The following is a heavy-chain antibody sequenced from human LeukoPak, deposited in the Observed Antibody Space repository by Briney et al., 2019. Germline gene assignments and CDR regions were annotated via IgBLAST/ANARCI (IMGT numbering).Heavy chain of an antibody. D-gene: IGHD6-19*01. Sequence: ASVKVSCKASGYTFTGYYMHWVRQAPGRGLEWMGWINPNSGGTNYAQKFQGWVTMTRDTSISTAYMELSRLRSDDTAVYYCARAKYSSGWDYWGQGTLVTVSS. J-gene: IGHJ4*02. CDR1: GYTFTGYY. CDR2: INPNSGGT. V-gene: IGHV1-2*04. CDR3: ARAKYSSGWDY.